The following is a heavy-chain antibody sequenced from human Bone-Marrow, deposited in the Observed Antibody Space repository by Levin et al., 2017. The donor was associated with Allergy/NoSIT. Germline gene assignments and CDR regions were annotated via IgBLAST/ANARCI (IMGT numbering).Heavy chain of an antibody. CDR3: ARDRGVTMVRGVTFNWFDP. CDR1: GGTFSSYA. J-gene: IGHJ5*02. D-gene: IGHD3-10*01. CDR2: IIPIFGTA. Sequence: ASVKVSCKASGGTFSSYAISWVRQAPGQGLEWMGGIIPIFGTANYAQKFQGRVTITADKSTSTAYMELSSLRSEDTAVYYCARDRGVTMVRGVTFNWFDPWGQGTLVTVSS. V-gene: IGHV1-69*06.